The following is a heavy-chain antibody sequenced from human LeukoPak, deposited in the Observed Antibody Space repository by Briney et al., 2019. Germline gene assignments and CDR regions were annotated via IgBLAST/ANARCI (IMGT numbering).Heavy chain of an antibody. J-gene: IGHJ4*02. CDR2: IWYDGSNK. CDR1: GFTFSSYG. V-gene: IGHV3-33*03. D-gene: IGHD1/OR15-1a*01. Sequence: GGSLRLSCAASGFTFSSYGMHWVRQAPGKGLEWVAVIWYDGSNKYYADSVKGRFTISRDNAKNSLFLQMNSLRAEDTAMYYCAKGTKPVMTIPDYWGQGILVTVSS. CDR3: AKGTKPVMTIPDY.